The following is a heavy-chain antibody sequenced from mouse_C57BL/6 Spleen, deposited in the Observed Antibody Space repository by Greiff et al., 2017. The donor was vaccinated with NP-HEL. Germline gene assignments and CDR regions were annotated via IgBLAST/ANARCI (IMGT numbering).Heavy chain of an antibody. D-gene: IGHD2-2*01. J-gene: IGHJ3*01. CDR3: AFMVTRAY. CDR1: GFTFSDYG. CDR2: ISSGSSTI. Sequence: EVKVVESGGGLVKPGGSLKLSCAASGFTFSDYGMHWVRQAPEKGLEWVAYISSGSSTIYYADTVKGRFTISRDNAKNTLFLQMTSLRSEDTAMYYCAFMVTRAYWGQGTLVTVSA. V-gene: IGHV5-17*01.